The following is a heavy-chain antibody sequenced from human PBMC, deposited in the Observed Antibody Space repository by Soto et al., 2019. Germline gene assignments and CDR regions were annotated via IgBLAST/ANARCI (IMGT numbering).Heavy chain of an antibody. V-gene: IGHV1-18*01. D-gene: IGHD6-19*01. J-gene: IGHJ5*02. CDR2: ISAYNGNT. CDR1: GYTFTSYG. CDR3: ARLMPESGWYQYNWFDP. Sequence: ASVKVSCKASGYTFTSYGISWVRQAPGQGLEWMGWISAYNGNTNYAQKLQGRVTMTTDTSTSTAYMELRSLRSDDTAVYYCARLMPESGWYQYNWFDPWGQGTPVTVSS.